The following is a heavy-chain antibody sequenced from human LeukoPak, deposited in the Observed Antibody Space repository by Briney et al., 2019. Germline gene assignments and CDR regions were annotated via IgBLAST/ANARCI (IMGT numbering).Heavy chain of an antibody. Sequence: GASVKVSCKASGYTFTSYGISWVRQAPGQGLEWMGWISAYNGNTNYAQKLQGRVTMTTDTSTSTAYMELRSLRSDDTAVYYCARDSKSYYDFWSGPYFDYWGQGTLVTVSS. CDR2: ISAYNGNT. V-gene: IGHV1-18*01. J-gene: IGHJ4*02. D-gene: IGHD3-3*01. CDR1: GYTFTSYG. CDR3: ARDSKSYYDFWSGPYFDY.